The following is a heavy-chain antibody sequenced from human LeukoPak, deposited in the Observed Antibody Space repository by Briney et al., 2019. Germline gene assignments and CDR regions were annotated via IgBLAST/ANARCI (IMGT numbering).Heavy chain of an antibody. J-gene: IGHJ6*02. CDR2: IDNAGDT. CDR1: GFTFSNYD. V-gene: IGHV3-13*01. CDR3: TRDGTVIRGLPRRARTFYGMDV. D-gene: IGHD3-10*01. Sequence: SGGSLRLSCAASGFTFSNYDMHWVRQVTGKGLEWVSGIDNAGDTYYSDSVRGRFTISRENAKNSLYPQVNSLRAEDTAVYYCTRDGTVIRGLPRRARTFYGMDVWGQGTTVTVSS.